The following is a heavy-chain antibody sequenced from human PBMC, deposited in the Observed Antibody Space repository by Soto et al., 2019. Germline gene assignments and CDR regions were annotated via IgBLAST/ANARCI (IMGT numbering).Heavy chain of an antibody. CDR3: ARVLEPSDRYYYYNGMDV. Sequence: SVKVSCKASGGTFSSYAISWVRQAPGQGLEWMGGIIPIFGTANYAQKFQGRVTITADESTSTAYMELSSLRSEDTAVYYCARVLEPSDRYYYYNGMDVWGKGTTVTVSS. CDR1: GGTFSSYA. V-gene: IGHV1-69*13. CDR2: IIPIFGTA. D-gene: IGHD3-3*01. J-gene: IGHJ6*04.